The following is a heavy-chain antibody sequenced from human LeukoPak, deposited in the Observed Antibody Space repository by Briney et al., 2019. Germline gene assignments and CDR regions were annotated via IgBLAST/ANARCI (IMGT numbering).Heavy chain of an antibody. Sequence: PSETLSLTCTVSGGSISSYYWSWIRQPAGKGLEWIGRIYTSGSTNYNPSLKSRVTMSVDTSKNQFSLKLSSVTAADTAVYYCAREGDDFWSGYYVYFDYWGQGTLVTVSS. CDR3: AREGDDFWSGYYVYFDY. V-gene: IGHV4-4*07. CDR2: IYTSGST. J-gene: IGHJ4*02. D-gene: IGHD3-3*01. CDR1: GGSISSYY.